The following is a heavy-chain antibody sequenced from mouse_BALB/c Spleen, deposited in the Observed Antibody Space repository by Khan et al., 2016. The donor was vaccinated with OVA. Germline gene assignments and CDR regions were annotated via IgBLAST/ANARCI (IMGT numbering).Heavy chain of an antibody. V-gene: IGHV1S29*02. J-gene: IGHJ3*01. CDR1: GYTFTDYN. CDR3: VRSGYGSFAY. Sequence: MQLEESGPGLVKPGASVKISCKASGYTFTDYNMDWVKQSHGKSLEWIGYIFPNNGDSGYNQKFKTKATLTVDHSSSTAYMELRSLTSEDSAVYYCVRSGYGSFAYWGQGTLVTVSA. CDR2: IFPNNGDS. D-gene: IGHD1-2*01.